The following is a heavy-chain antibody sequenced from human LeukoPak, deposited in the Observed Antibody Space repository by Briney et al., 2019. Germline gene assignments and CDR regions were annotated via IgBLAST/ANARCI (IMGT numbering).Heavy chain of an antibody. J-gene: IGHJ4*02. CDR2: ISGSGGST. V-gene: IGHV3-23*01. CDR3: AKVTYYYDSSGYYFFDY. Sequence: PGGSLRLSCAASGSTFSSYAMSWVRQAPGKGLEWVSAISGSGGSTYYADSVKGRFTISRDNSKNTLYLQMNSLRAEDTAVYYCAKVTYYYDSSGYYFFDYWGQGTLVTVSS. D-gene: IGHD3-22*01. CDR1: GSTFSSYA.